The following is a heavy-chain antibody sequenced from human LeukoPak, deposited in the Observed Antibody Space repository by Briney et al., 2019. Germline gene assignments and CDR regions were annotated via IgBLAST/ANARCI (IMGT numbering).Heavy chain of an antibody. V-gene: IGHV4-39*01. Sequence: PSETLSLTCTVSGGSVSSSFYYWGWIRQPPGKGLVWIGSLYYSGSTHYNPALKSRVTMSVDTSKNQFSLNLSSVTAADTAVFFCASAATFSVDYWGQGTLVTVSS. CDR2: LYYSGST. CDR3: ASAATFSVDY. CDR1: GGSVSSSFYY. J-gene: IGHJ4*02. D-gene: IGHD2-15*01.